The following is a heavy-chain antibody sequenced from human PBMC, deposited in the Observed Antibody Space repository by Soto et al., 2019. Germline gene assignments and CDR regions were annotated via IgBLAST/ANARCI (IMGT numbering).Heavy chain of an antibody. Sequence: WGSLRLSCAASGFSFSSYSMNWVRQAPGKGLEWVSSISISISYIYYADSVKGRFTISRDNAKNSLYLQMNSLRAEDTAVYYCARTPGDCRSTSCYTDNWLEPWGEETLLSTSS. J-gene: IGHJ5*02. CDR1: GFSFSSYS. CDR2: ISISISYI. V-gene: IGHV3-21*01. CDR3: ARTPGDCRSTSCYTDNWLEP. D-gene: IGHD2-2*02.